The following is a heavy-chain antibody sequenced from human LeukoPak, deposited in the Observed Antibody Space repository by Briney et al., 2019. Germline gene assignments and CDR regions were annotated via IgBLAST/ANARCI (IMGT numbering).Heavy chain of an antibody. CDR1: GFTFNTYA. CDR3: ARGGRYYSSSWYNWFDP. D-gene: IGHD6-13*01. Sequence: GGSLRLSCAASGFTFNTYAMSWVRQAPGKGLEWVSVISISGGTYYADSVKGRFTISRDNAKNSLYLQMNSLRAEDTALYYCARGGRYYSSSWYNWFDPWGQGTLVTVSS. CDR2: ISISGGT. V-gene: IGHV3-20*04. J-gene: IGHJ5*02.